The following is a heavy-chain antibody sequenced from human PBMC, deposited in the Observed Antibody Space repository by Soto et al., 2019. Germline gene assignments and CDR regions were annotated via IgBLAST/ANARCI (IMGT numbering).Heavy chain of an antibody. V-gene: IGHV4-30-2*06. J-gene: IGHJ6*02. CDR2: IYQGGSA. CDR1: GGSITSGGYS. Sequence: LSLTCTVSGGSITSGGYSWSWIRQSPGQGLEWIGYIYQGGSAYYNPSLKTRVTILVDRSNNQFSLNLTSVTAADTAVYYCARAFYGVDLWGQGTTVTVSS. CDR3: ARAFYGVDL.